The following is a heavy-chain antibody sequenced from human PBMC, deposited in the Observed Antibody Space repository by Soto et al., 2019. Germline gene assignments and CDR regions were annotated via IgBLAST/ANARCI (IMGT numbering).Heavy chain of an antibody. CDR2: ISSSSSSI. CDR3: ARFGRYGLDY. D-gene: IGHD4-17*01. Sequence: PGGSLRLSCAASGFTFDDYTMHWVRQAPGKGLEWVSYISSSSSSIYYADSVKGRFTISRDNAKNSLYLQMNSLRDEDTAVYYCARFGRYGLDYWGQGTLVTVSS. V-gene: IGHV3-48*02. CDR1: GFTFDDYT. J-gene: IGHJ4*02.